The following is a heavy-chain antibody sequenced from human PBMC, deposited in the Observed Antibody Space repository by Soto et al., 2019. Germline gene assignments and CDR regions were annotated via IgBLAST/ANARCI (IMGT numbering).Heavy chain of an antibody. CDR1: GFTFSSYA. V-gene: IGHV3-23*01. CDR3: AKGHCGGDCYLGDAFYI. CDR2: IIGSGGST. Sequence: EVQLLESGGGLVQPGGSLRLSCAASGFTFSSYAMSWVRQAPGKGLEWVSAIIGSGGSTYYADSVKGRFTISRDNSKKTLYLQMNSLRAEDTAVYYCAKGHCGGDCYLGDAFYIWGQGTMVTVSS. J-gene: IGHJ3*02. D-gene: IGHD2-21*01.